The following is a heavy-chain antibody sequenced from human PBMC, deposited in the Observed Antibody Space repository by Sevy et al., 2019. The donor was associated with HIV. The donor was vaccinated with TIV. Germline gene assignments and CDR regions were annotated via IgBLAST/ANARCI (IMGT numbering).Heavy chain of an antibody. D-gene: IGHD6-13*01. J-gene: IGHJ4*02. CDR3: ARTHSSSWYYFDY. CDR2: FYYSGGT. V-gene: IGHV4-30-4*01. Sequence: SETLSLTCTFSGGSISSGDYYWSWIRQPPGKGLEGFGYFYYSGGTYYNPSLKSRVSTSVATSRNQFSLKLSSVTAADTAVYYCARTHSSSWYYFDYWGQGTLVTVSS. CDR1: GGSISSGDYY.